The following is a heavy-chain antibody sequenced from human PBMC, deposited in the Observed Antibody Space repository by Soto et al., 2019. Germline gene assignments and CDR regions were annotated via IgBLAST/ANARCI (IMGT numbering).Heavy chain of an antibody. D-gene: IGHD3-22*01. CDR3: AIRASYYDSSGYFDY. J-gene: IGHJ4*02. CDR1: GFNFSNYA. Sequence: GGSLRLSCAASGFNFSNYAMHWVRQPPGKGLEWVAIIWYDGDKKYYADSVKGRFTISRDNSKNTMYLQMNSLRAEDTAVYYCAIRASYYDSSGYFDYWGQGTLVTSPQ. CDR2: IWYDGDKK. V-gene: IGHV3-33*01.